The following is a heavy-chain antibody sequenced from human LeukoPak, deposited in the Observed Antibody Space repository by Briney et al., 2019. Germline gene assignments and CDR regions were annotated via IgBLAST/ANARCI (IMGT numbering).Heavy chain of an antibody. CDR1: GGSISSYY. CDR3: AREAVHYGSGSHDY. CDR2: MHSSGST. Sequence: SETLSLTCTVSGGSISSYYWSWIRQPAGKGLEWIGRMHSSGSTNYNPSIKSRVTMSLDTSKNQFSLKVDSVTAADTAMYYCAREAVHYGSGSHDYWGQGTLVAVSS. J-gene: IGHJ4*02. V-gene: IGHV4-4*07. D-gene: IGHD3-10*01.